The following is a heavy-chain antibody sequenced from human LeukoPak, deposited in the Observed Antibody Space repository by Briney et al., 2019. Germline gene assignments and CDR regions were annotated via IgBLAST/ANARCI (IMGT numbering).Heavy chain of an antibody. CDR3: ARVTPSAYCSGGSCYPDFDY. CDR1: GGSISSGSYY. CDR2: SYTSGST. D-gene: IGHD2-15*01. V-gene: IGHV4-61*02. Sequence: SQTLSLTCTVSGGSISSGSYYWSWIRQPAGKGLVWIGRSYTSGSTNYHPFLKSRVTISVDPSKNQFSLKLSSVTAADTAVYYCARVTPSAYCSGGSCYPDFDYWGQGTLVTVSS. J-gene: IGHJ4*02.